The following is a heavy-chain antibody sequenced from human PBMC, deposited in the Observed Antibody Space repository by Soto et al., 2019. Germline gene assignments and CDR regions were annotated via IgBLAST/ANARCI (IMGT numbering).Heavy chain of an antibody. CDR1: GFTFSSYA. V-gene: IGHV3-23*01. J-gene: IGHJ3*02. CDR2: ISGSGGST. CDR3: AKVIEMDIVNQACDN. Sequence: EVQLLESGGGLVQPGGSLRLSCAASGFTFSSYAMSWVRQAPGKGLEWVSAISGSGGSTYYADSVKGRFTISRDNSKNALNLQMSSQRAEDTAVYYCAKVIEMDIVNQACDNSSQGTMVTVAS. D-gene: IGHD2-2*03.